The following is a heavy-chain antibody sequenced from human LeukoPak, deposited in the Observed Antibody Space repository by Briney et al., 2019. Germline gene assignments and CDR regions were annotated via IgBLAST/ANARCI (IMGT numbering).Heavy chain of an antibody. D-gene: IGHD3-22*01. CDR3: ARAGLYYYDSSGHPPYYYMDV. V-gene: IGHV3-21*01. CDR2: ISSSSSYI. J-gene: IGHJ6*03. Sequence: GGSLRLSYAASGFTFSSYSMNWVRQAPGKGLEWVSSISSSSSYIYYADSVKGRFTISRDNAKNSLYLQMNSLRAEDTAVYYCARAGLYYYDSSGHPPYYYMDVWGKGTTVTVSS. CDR1: GFTFSSYS.